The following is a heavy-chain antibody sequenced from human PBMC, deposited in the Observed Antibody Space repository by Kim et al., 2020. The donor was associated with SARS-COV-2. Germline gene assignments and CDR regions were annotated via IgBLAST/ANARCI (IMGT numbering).Heavy chain of an antibody. CDR2: FDPEDGET. D-gene: IGHD2-2*01. CDR3: ATGYCSSTSCSKGGWFDP. Sequence: ASVKVSCKVSGYTLTELSMHWVRQAPGKGLEWMGGFDPEDGETIYAQKFQGRVTMTEDTSTDTAYMELSSLRSEDTAVYYCATGYCSSTSCSKGGWFDPWGQGPLVTVSS. J-gene: IGHJ5*02. V-gene: IGHV1-24*01. CDR1: GYTLTELS.